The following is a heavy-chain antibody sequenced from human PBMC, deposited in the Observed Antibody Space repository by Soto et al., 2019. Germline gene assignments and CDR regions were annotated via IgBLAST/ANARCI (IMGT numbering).Heavy chain of an antibody. V-gene: IGHV4-59*08. D-gene: IGHD3-22*01. J-gene: IGHJ4*02. CDR1: GDSISTYY. CDR3: ARHDSSGLPFDY. CDR2: IYYTGST. Sequence: SETLSLTCTVSGDSISTYYWSWIRRPPGKGLEWIGYIYYTGSTNYNPSLKSRVTISVDTSKNQFSLKLSSVTATDTALYYCARHDSSGLPFDYWGQGTLVTVSS.